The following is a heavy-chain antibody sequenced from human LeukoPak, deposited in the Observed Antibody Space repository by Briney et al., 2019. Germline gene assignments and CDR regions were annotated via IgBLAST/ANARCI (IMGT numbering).Heavy chain of an antibody. CDR3: ARGRRGYCSSTSCYSGSRWFDP. V-gene: IGHV4-30-4*01. CDR1: GGSISSGDYY. J-gene: IGHJ5*02. D-gene: IGHD2-2*02. CDR2: MYYSGST. Sequence: SETLSLTCTVSGGSISSGDYYWSWIRQPPGKGLEWIAYMYYSGSTYYNPSLKSRVTISVDTSKNQFSLKLSSVTAADTAVYYCARGRRGYCSSTSCYSGSRWFDPWGQGTLVTVSS.